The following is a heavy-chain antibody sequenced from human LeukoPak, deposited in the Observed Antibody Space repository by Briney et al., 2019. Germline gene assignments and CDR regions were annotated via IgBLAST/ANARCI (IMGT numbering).Heavy chain of an antibody. CDR1: GGSISSYY. J-gene: IGHJ4*02. CDR2: IYTSGST. Sequence: SETLSLTCTVSGGSISSYYWSWIRQPPGKGLEWIGYIYTSGSTNYNPSLKSRVTISVDTSKNQFSLKLSSVTAADTAVYYCARQYSSSWYVYDYWGQGTLVTASS. V-gene: IGHV4-4*09. CDR3: ARQYSSSWYVYDY. D-gene: IGHD6-13*01.